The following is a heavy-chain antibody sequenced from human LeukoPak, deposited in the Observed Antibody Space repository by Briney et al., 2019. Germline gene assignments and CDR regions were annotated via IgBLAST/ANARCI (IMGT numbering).Heavy chain of an antibody. J-gene: IGHJ4*02. CDR1: GGSFSGYY. CDR2: INHSGST. V-gene: IGHV4-34*01. D-gene: IGHD1-26*01. Sequence: SETLSLTCAVYGGSFSGYYWSWIRQPPGKGLEWIGEINHSGSTNYNPSLKSRVTISVDTSKNQFSLKLSSVTAADTAVYYCARGRGGSYHRDNYFDYWGQGTLATVSS. CDR3: ARGRGGSYHRDNYFDY.